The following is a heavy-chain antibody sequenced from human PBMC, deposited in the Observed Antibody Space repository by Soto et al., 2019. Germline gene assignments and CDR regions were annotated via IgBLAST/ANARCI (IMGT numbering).Heavy chain of an antibody. CDR3: ARDQLGGGGSCYDY. J-gene: IGHJ4*02. D-gene: IGHD2-15*01. V-gene: IGHV3-21*01. CDR1: GFTFSSYS. Sequence: GESLKISCAASGFTFSSYSMNWVRQAPGKGLEWVSSISSSSSYIYYADSVKGRFTISRDNAKNSLYLQMNSLRAEDTAVYYCARDQLGGGGSCYDYWGQGTLVTVSS. CDR2: ISSSSSYI.